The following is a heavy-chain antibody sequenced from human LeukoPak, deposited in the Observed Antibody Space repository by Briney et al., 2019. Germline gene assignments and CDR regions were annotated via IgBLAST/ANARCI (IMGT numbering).Heavy chain of an antibody. CDR1: GGTFSSYA. V-gene: IGHV1-69*13. CDR2: IIPIFGTA. Sequence: GASVKVSCKASGGTFSSYAISWVRQAPGQGLEWMGGIIPIFGTANYAQKFQGRVTITADESTSTAYMELSSLRSEDTAVYYCAVDIVVVPATYYYYYGMDVWGQGTTVTVSS. D-gene: IGHD2-2*03. J-gene: IGHJ6*02. CDR3: AVDIVVVPATYYYYYGMDV.